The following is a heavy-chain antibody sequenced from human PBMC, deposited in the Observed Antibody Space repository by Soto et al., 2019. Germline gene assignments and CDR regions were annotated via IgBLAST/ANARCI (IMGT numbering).Heavy chain of an antibody. V-gene: IGHV1-69*01. CDR2: IIPIFGTP. CDR1: GVTFSRQD. Sequence: QVQLVQSGAEVKKPGSSVKVSCKASGVTFSRQDMRWVRQAPGQGLEWMGGIIPIFGTPQYAEKFQDRVTITADESTSTACMELSSLTSEDTAVYYCATNEGRDGYRFDYWGQGTLVTVSS. J-gene: IGHJ4*02. D-gene: IGHD5-12*01. CDR3: ATNEGRDGYRFDY.